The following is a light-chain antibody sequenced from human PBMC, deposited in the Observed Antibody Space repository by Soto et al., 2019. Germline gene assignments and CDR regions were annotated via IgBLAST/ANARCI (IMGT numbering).Light chain of an antibody. V-gene: IGLV2-11*01. CDR3: YSFAGSYTFL. CDR1: NSDVGGYNY. CDR2: DVR. J-gene: IGLJ2*01. Sequence: QSALTQPRSVSGSPGQSVTISCTGTNSDVGGYNYVSWYQQHPGKAPKLIIYDVRKRPSGVPDRFSGSKSGSTASLTISGLQAEDEADYYCYSFAGSYTFLFGGGTQLTVL.